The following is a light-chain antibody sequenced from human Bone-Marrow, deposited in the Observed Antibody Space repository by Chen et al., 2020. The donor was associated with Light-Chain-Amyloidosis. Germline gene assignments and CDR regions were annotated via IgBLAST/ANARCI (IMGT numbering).Light chain of an antibody. J-gene: IGLJ2*01. CDR2: IDT. V-gene: IGLV3-25*03. CDR1: DLPTKY. CDR3: QSAERSGTYEVI. Sequence: SYELTQPPSVSVSPGQTARITCSGDDLPTKYAYWYQQKPGQAPVLVIHIDTERPSGISERFSGSSSATTATLTISGVQAEDEADYHCQSAERSGTYEVIFGGGTKLTVL.